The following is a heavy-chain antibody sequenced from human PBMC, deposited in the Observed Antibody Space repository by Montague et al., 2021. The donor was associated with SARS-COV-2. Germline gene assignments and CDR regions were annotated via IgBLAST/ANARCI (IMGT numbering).Heavy chain of an antibody. J-gene: IGHJ6*02. D-gene: IGHD6-19*01. CDR2: PYTSGST. Sequence: SETLSLTCTVSGGSISSYYWTWIRQPAGKGLEWIGRPYTSGSTTYNPSLKSRVTMSVDTSKNQFSLNVTSVTAADTAIYYCAREPGYSSGWRYYYGMDVWGQGTTVTV. V-gene: IGHV4-4*07. CDR1: GGSISSYY. CDR3: AREPGYSSGWRYYYGMDV.